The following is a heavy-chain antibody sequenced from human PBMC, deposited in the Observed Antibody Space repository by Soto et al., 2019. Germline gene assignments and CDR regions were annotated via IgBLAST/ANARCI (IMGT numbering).Heavy chain of an antibody. CDR3: VRRVVVAAMFRDWFDP. V-gene: IGHV4-39*01. D-gene: IGHD2-15*01. J-gene: IGHJ5*02. CDR2: IYYSGST. CDR1: GGSISSSSYY. Sequence: SETLSLTCTVSGGSISSSSYYWGWIRQPPGKGLEWIGSIYYSGSTYYNPSLKSRVTISVDTSKNQFSLKLSSVTAADTAVYYCVRRVVVAAMFRDWFDPWGQGTLVTVSS.